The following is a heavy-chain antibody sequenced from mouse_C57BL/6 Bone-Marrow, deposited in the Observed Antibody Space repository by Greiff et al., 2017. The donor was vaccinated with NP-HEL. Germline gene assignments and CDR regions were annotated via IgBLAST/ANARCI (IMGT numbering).Heavy chain of an antibody. J-gene: IGHJ3*01. CDR1: GFTFSSYA. CDR3: AREDWAAWFAY. CDR2: LSDGGSYT. Sequence: EVQGVESGGGLVKPGGSLKLSCAASGFTFSSYAMSWVRQTPEKRLEWVATLSDGGSYTYSPDTVKGRFPISRDNAKNNLYLQMSHLKSEDTAMYYCAREDWAAWFAYWGQGTLVTVSA. V-gene: IGHV5-4*01. D-gene: IGHD4-1*01.